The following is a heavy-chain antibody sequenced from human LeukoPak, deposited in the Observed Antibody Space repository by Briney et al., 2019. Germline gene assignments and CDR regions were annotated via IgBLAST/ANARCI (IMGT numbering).Heavy chain of an antibody. CDR2: IYTSGST. D-gene: IGHD3-3*01. CDR1: GSSIGSYY. Sequence: PSETLSLTCTVSGSSIGSYYWSWIRQPAGKGLEWIGRIYTSGSTNYNPSLKSRVTMSVDTSKNQFSLKLSSVTAADTAVYYCARDSQYYDFWSGYSFWFDPWGQGTLVTVSS. J-gene: IGHJ5*02. CDR3: ARDSQYYDFWSGYSFWFDP. V-gene: IGHV4-4*07.